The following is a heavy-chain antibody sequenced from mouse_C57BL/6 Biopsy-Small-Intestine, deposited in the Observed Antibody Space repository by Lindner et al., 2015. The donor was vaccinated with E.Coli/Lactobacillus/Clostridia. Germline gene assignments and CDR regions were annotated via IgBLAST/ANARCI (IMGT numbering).Heavy chain of an antibody. CDR3: ARSGWDGFAY. V-gene: IGHV1-80*01. CDR2: IYPGDGDT. CDR1: GYAFSSYW. Sequence: VQLQESGAELVKPGASVKISCKASGYAFSSYWMNWVKQRPGKGLEWIGQIYPGDGDTKYNGKFMGKATLTADKSSSTAYMQLSSLTSEDSAVYFCARSGWDGFAYWGQGTLVTVSA. D-gene: IGHD3-1*01. J-gene: IGHJ3*01.